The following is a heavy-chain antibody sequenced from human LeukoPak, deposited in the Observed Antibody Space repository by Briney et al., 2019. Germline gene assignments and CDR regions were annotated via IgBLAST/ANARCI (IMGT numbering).Heavy chain of an antibody. CDR1: GGSFSGYY. V-gene: IGHV4-39*01. D-gene: IGHD3-3*01. CDR2: IYYSGST. CDR3: ASQYDFWSGYYLVNYYYYGMDV. Sequence: PSETLSLTCAVYGGSFSGYYWGWIRQPPGKGLEWIGSIYYSGSTYYNPSLKSRVTISVDTSKNQFSLKLSSVTAADTAVYYCASQYDFWSGYYLVNYYYYGMDVWGQGTTVTVSS. J-gene: IGHJ6*02.